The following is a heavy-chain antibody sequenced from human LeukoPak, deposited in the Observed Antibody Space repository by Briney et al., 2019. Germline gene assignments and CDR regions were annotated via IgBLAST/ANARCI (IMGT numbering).Heavy chain of an antibody. J-gene: IGHJ5*02. Sequence: KSSETLSLTCTVSGGSISGGGLYWSWIRQFPGKGLEWVGYTNYSGSTYYNPSLESRLTISVDTSKRQFSLKLTSVTAADTAIYYCARHVAMSTVGDWFDPWGQGALVTVSS. D-gene: IGHD5-24*01. V-gene: IGHV4-31*03. CDR3: ARHVAMSTVGDWFDP. CDR2: TNYSGST. CDR1: GGSISGGGLY.